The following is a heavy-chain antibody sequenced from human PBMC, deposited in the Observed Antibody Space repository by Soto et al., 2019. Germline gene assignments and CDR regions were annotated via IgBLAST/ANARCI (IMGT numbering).Heavy chain of an antibody. D-gene: IGHD3-16*01. CDR3: ARGGAFLCGVNPDYYSTMGV. CDR2: IYYSGDT. V-gene: IGHV4-30-4*08. CDR1: GGSIISGDYY. J-gene: IGHJ6*02. Sequence: PSETLSLTCTVSGGSIISGDYYWSWIRQPPGKGLEWIGYIYYSGDTSYNPSLKSRVTISIDTSKNQFSLKLSSVTAADTALYYWARGGAFLCGVNPDYYSTMGVWAQGTTVTVS.